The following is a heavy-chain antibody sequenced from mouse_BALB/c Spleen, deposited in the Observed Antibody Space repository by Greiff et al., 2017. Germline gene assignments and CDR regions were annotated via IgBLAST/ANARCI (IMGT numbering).Heavy chain of an antibody. J-gene: IGHJ1*01. V-gene: IGHV1-5*01. CDR2: IYPGNSDT. D-gene: IGHD4-1*01. CDR1: GYTFTSYW. CDR3: TRRVTGTLYWYFDV. Sequence: EVQLQQSGTVLARPGASVKMSCKASGYTFTSYWMHWVKQRPGQGLEWIGAIYPGNSDTSYNQKFKGKAKLTAVTSTSTAYMELSSLTNEDSAVYYCTRRVTGTLYWYFDVWGAGTTVTVSS.